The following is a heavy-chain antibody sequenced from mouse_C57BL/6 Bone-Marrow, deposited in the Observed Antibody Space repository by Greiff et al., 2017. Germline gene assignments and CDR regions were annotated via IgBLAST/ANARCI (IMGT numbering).Heavy chain of an antibody. CDR2: ISSGGSYT. D-gene: IGHD2-3*01. CDR3: ARQGYDYLDY. J-gene: IGHJ2*01. Sequence: EVQVVESGGDLVKPGGSLKLSCAASGFTFSSYGMSWVRQTPDKRLEWVATISSGGSYTYYPDSVKGRFTISRDNAKNTLYLQMSRLKSEDTAMYYCARQGYDYLDYWGQGTTLTVSS. V-gene: IGHV5-6*01. CDR1: GFTFSSYG.